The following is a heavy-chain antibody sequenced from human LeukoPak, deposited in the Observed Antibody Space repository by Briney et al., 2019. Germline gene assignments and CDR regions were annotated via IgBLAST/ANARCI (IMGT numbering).Heavy chain of an antibody. D-gene: IGHD3-22*01. Sequence: PGGSLRLSCAASGLTFNNYAMSWVRQAPGKGLEWVSTITGSGGSTYYADSVKGRFTISRDNSNNTLYLQMNSLRAEDTAVYYCAKSRDSSGYYLSYFDYWGQGTLVTVSS. CDR2: ITGSGGST. CDR3: AKSRDSSGYYLSYFDY. J-gene: IGHJ4*02. CDR1: GLTFNNYA. V-gene: IGHV3-23*01.